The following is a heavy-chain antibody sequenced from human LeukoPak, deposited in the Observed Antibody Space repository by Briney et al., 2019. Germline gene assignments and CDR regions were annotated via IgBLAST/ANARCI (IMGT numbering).Heavy chain of an antibody. CDR2: ISAYNGNT. D-gene: IGHD3-10*01. CDR1: GYTFTSYG. J-gene: IGHJ3*02. V-gene: IGHV1-18*01. CDR3: ARLIGSGSYSDAFDI. Sequence: AASVKVSCKASGYTFTSYGISWVRQAPGQGLEWMGWISAYNGNTNYAQKLQGRVTMTTDTSTSTAYMELRSLRSDDTAVYYCARLIGSGSYSDAFDIWGQGTMVTVSS.